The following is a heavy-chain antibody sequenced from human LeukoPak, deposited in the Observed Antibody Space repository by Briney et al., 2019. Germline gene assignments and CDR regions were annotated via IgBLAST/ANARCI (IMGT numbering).Heavy chain of an antibody. V-gene: IGHV3-23*01. D-gene: IGHD1-26*01. CDR2: ISGSGGNT. CDR1: GFTVSSNY. J-gene: IGHJ4*02. Sequence: PGGSLRLSCAASGFTVSSNYMSWVRQAPGKGLEWVSAISGSGGNTYYADSVKGRFTISRDNSKSTLYLQMNSLRAEDTAVYYCAKIVGAAVGDYWGQGTLVTVSS. CDR3: AKIVGAAVGDY.